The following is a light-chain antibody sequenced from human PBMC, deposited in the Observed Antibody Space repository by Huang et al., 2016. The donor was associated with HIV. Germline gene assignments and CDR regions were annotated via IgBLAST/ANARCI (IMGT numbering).Light chain of an antibody. CDR2: EVS. CDR1: QSLLHSDGKTY. Sequence: DIVMTQTPLSLSVTPGQPASISCKSSQSLLHSDGKTYLYWYLQKPGQPPQLLIYEVSNRFAGVPGRFSGSGSETDFTVKISRVEAEDVRVYYCMHNTQHPYTFGQGTKLEIK. J-gene: IGKJ2*01. V-gene: IGKV2D-29*01. CDR3: MHNTQHPYT.